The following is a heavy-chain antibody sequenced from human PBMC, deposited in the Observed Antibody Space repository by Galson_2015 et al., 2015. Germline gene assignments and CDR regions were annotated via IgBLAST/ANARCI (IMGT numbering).Heavy chain of an antibody. J-gene: IGHJ3*02. Sequence: SLRLSCAASGFTFSSYSMNWVRQAPGKGLEWVSYISSSSSTIYYADSVKGRFTISRDSAKNSLYLQMNSLRAEDTAVYYCARVWNYGAFDIWGQGTMVTVSS. D-gene: IGHD1-7*01. CDR2: ISSSSSTI. CDR3: ARVWNYGAFDI. V-gene: IGHV3-48*01. CDR1: GFTFSSYS.